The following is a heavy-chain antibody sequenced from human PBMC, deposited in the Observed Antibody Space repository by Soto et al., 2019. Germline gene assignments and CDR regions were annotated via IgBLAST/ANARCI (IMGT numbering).Heavy chain of an antibody. J-gene: IGHJ3*01. CDR3: ARGAVSIAARQDQVAFYF. D-gene: IGHD6-6*01. V-gene: IGHV1-18*01. CDR2: ISGNGYT. Sequence: QVQLVQSGAEVKKPGASVKVSCKTSGYTFTRSGINWVRQAPGQGLEWMGWISGNGYTNFSRKFQGRVTMPTDTSTTTAYMELRSLRSDDTAVYYCARGAVSIAARQDQVAFYFWGQGTRVTVSS. CDR1: GYTFTRSG.